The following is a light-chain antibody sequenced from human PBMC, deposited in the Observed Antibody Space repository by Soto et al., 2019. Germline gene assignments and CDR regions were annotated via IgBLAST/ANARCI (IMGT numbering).Light chain of an antibody. CDR3: CSYAGGYIYV. Sequence: QSVLTQPPSVSGSPGQSVTISCTGTSNDVGGYNYVSWYQQHPGKAPRLMIYDVTKRPSGVPDRFSGSKSDNTASLTISGLQAEDKADYYCCSYAGGYIYVFGTGTKVTVL. V-gene: IGLV2-11*01. CDR1: SNDVGGYNY. CDR2: DVT. J-gene: IGLJ1*01.